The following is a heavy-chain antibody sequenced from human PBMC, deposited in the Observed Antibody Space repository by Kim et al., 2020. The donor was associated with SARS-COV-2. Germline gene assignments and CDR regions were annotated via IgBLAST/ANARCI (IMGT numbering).Heavy chain of an antibody. CDR1: GYTFTSYA. CDR2: INTNTGNP. D-gene: IGHD6-19*01. CDR3: ARGGTLQKYSSGWYVRAY. J-gene: IGHJ4*02. V-gene: IGHV7-4-1*02. Sequence: ASVKVSCKASGYTFTSYAMNWVRQAPGQGLEWMGWINTNTGNPTYAQGFTGRFVFSLDTSLSTAYLQISSLKAEDTAVYYCARGGTLQKYSSGWYVRAYWGQGTLVTVSS.